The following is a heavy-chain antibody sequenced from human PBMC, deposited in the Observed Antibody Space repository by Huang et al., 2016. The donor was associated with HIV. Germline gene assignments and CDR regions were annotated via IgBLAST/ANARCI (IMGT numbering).Heavy chain of an antibody. J-gene: IGHJ4*02. CDR3: ARDPRIQSWLNFFDY. V-gene: IGHV3-74*01. CDR2: INSDGSST. D-gene: IGHD3-22*01. CDR1: GFSISSYW. Sequence: EVQLVESGGGLVQPGGSLRLSCAASGFSISSYWMHWFRQAPGKGLVWVSRINSDGSSTSYADSVKGRFTISRDNAKNTLYLQMNSLRAEDTAVYYCARDPRIQSWLNFFDYWGQGTLVSVSS.